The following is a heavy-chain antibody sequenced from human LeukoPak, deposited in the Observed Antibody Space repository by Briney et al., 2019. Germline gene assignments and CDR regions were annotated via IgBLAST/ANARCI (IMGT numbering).Heavy chain of an antibody. CDR3: ARRCAGGDCYGAFDY. V-gene: IGHV4-39*01. Sequence: PSEPLSLTCTVSDDSISSNDYYWGWIRQPPGKGLEWIGSISYSGSTYYKPSLKSRVTISVDTSKNQLSLKLSSVTAADTAVYYCARRCAGGDCYGAFDYWGQGTLVTVSS. J-gene: IGHJ4*02. D-gene: IGHD2-21*01. CDR1: DDSISSNDYY. CDR2: ISYSGST.